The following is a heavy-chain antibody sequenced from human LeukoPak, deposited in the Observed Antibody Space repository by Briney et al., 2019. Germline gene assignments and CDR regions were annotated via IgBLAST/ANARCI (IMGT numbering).Heavy chain of an antibody. V-gene: IGHV3-48*03. CDR1: GFTFSSYE. Sequence: GGSLRLSCAASGFTFSSYEMNWVRQAPGKGXXXXXYISSSGSTIYYADSVKGRFTISRDNAKNSLYLQMNSLRAEDTAVYYCARVLDSYGYFYLDYWGQGTLVTVSS. J-gene: IGHJ4*02. CDR2: ISSSGSTI. CDR3: ARVLDSYGYFYLDY. D-gene: IGHD5-18*01.